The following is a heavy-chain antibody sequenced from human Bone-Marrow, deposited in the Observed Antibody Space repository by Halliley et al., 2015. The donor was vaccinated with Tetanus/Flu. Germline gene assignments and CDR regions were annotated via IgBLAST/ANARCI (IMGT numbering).Heavy chain of an antibody. CDR2: IIPAFGAT. V-gene: IGHV1-69*01. CDR1: GGTFSSYT. Sequence: QLVQSGAEVKKPGSSVKVSCKASGGTFSSYTIYWVRQAPGRGPERMGEIIPAFGATNYAQKFQGKVTITADESTSTVYMELRSLRSEDTAVYYCAKLGGETYDSRGYFDYWGQGTLATVSS. D-gene: IGHD3-10*01. J-gene: IGHJ4*02. CDR3: AKLGGETYDSRGYFDY.